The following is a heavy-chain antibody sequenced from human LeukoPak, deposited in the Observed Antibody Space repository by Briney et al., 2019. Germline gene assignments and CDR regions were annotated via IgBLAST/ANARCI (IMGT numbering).Heavy chain of an antibody. V-gene: IGHV3-33*01. J-gene: IGHJ4*02. CDR1: G. CDR3: AREGIAAAGTYLDY. CDR2: IWYDGSNE. Sequence: GMXXXRXAXGXXXEXVXVIWYDGSNEYYADSVKGRFTISRDNSKNTLYLQMNSLRAEDTAVYYCAREGIAAAGTYLDYWGQGTLVTVSS. D-gene: IGHD6-13*01.